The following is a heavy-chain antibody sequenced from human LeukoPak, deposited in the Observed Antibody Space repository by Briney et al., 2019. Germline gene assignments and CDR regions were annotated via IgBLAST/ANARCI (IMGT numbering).Heavy chain of an antibody. CDR2: ISVSGGST. J-gene: IGHJ4*02. Sequence: PGGSLRLSCAASGFTFSSYAMSWVRQAPGKGLEWVSAISVSGGSTYYADSGKGRFTISRDNSKNTLYLQMNSLRAEDTAVYYCAKDHLPLSVYFLYYFDYWGQGTLVTVSS. CDR3: AKDHLPLSVYFLYYFDY. CDR1: GFTFSSYA. D-gene: IGHD3-3*01. V-gene: IGHV3-23*01.